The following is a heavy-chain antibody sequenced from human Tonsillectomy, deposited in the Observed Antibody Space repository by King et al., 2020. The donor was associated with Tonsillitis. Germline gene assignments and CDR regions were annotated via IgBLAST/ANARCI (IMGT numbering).Heavy chain of an antibody. CDR2: LYTSGST. CDR1: GGSISSFY. Sequence: QLQESGPGLVKPSETLSLTCTVSGGSISSFYWNWIRQPAGKGLEWIGRLYTSGSTNYNPSLKSLVTMSVDTSKNQFSLKLRSVTAADTAVYYCARDDLAEQWLVEGRAFDIWGQGTMVTVSS. J-gene: IGHJ3*02. V-gene: IGHV4-4*07. D-gene: IGHD6-19*01. CDR3: ARDDLAEQWLVEGRAFDI.